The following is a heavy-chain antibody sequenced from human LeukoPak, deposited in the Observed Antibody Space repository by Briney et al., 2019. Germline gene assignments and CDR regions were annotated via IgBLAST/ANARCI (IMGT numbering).Heavy chain of an antibody. CDR1: GFTFSNAW. Sequence: PGGSLRLSCAASGFTFSNAWMNWVRQAPGKGLEWVGHIKRKTEGETTDYAAPVKGRFSISRDDSKNTLYLQMNSLKTEDTAVYYCAREVYDFWSGYFDYWGQGTLVTVSS. V-gene: IGHV3-15*01. J-gene: IGHJ4*02. CDR3: AREVYDFWSGYFDY. D-gene: IGHD3-3*01. CDR2: IKRKTEGETT.